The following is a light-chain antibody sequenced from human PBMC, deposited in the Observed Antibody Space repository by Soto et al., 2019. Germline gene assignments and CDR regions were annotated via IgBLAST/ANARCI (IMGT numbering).Light chain of an antibody. Sequence: HSVLTQPASVSGSPGQSITVSYTGTSSDVGGYNYVSWHQQHPGKAPRLMIYDVTNRPSGVSNRFSGSKSGNTASLTISGLQAEDEADYYCSSYRRGSTYVFGTGTKVTVL. CDR3: SSYRRGSTYV. CDR1: SSDVGGYNY. V-gene: IGLV2-14*01. CDR2: DVT. J-gene: IGLJ1*01.